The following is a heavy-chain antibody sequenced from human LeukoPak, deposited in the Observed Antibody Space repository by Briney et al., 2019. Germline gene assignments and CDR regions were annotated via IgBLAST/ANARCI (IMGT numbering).Heavy chain of an antibody. CDR3: AKGPSDTAVATAFDY. J-gene: IGHJ4*02. CDR2: IWYDGSNK. CDR1: GFTFSSYG. V-gene: IGHV3-33*06. D-gene: IGHD5-18*01. Sequence: PGRSLRLSCAASGFTFSSYGMYWVRKAPGKGLEWVAVIWYDGSNKYYVDSVKGRFTISRDNSKNTLYLQMNSLRAEDTAVYYCAKGPSDTAVATAFDYWGQGTLVTVSS.